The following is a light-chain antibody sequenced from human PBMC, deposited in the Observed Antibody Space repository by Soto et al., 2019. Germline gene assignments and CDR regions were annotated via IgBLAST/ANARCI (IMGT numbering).Light chain of an antibody. CDR2: DAS. J-gene: IGKJ1*01. V-gene: IGKV3-11*01. CDR3: YQRSNLWT. Sequence: EIVLTQSPATLSLSPGERATLSCRASQSVGSFLAWYQHKPGQAPRLLIYDASTRAPGIPARFSGSRSATDFTLTISSLEPEDFDVYYCYQRSNLWTFGQGNKVEIK. CDR1: QSVGSF.